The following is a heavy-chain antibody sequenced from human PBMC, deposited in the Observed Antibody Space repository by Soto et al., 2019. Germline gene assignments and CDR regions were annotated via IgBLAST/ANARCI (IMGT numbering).Heavy chain of an antibody. V-gene: IGHV4-59*01. CDR1: GGSISGYY. J-gene: IGHJ4*02. CDR3: ARVSDYDNHFFDY. CDR2: VYDSGVT. D-gene: IGHD3-9*01. Sequence: QVQLQESGPGLVKPSESLSLTCTVSGGSISGYYWSWIRQPPGKGLEWIAYVYDSGVTNCNPSLKTGLTISENTSKNQFSLKLTSVTAADTAVYYCARVSDYDNHFFDYWGQGILVTVSS.